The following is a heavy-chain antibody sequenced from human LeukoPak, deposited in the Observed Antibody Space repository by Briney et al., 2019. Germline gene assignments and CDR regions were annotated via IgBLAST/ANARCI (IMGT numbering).Heavy chain of an antibody. D-gene: IGHD3-22*01. V-gene: IGHV3-30*03. CDR2: ISYDGSNK. J-gene: IGHJ4*02. CDR1: GFTVSSNY. Sequence: PGGSLRLSCAASGFTVSSNYMSWVRQAPGKGLEWVAVISYDGSNKYYADSVKGRFTISRDNSKNTLYLQMNSLRAEDTAVYYCARDRYYYDSSGDFDYWGQGTLVTVSS. CDR3: ARDRYYYDSSGDFDY.